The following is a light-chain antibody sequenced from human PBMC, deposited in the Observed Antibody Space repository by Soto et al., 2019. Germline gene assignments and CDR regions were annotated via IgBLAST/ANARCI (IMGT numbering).Light chain of an antibody. J-gene: IGLJ2*01. CDR1: SPNIGSNF. Sequence: QSLLTQPPSTSGAPGQRVAISCSGSSPNIGSNFVYWYQHLPGRAPRLLILRNDQRPSGVPDRFSGSKSGTSASLAISGLRSEDEADYYCASWDDSLRNVVFGGGTKLTVL. CDR2: RND. V-gene: IGLV1-47*01. CDR3: ASWDDSLRNVV.